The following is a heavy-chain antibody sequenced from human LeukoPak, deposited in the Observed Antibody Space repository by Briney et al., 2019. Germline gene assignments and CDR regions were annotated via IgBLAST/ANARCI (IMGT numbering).Heavy chain of an antibody. D-gene: IGHD2-15*01. Sequence: GGSLRLSCAASGFTLSDYYMDWVRQAPGKGLEWVGRTKNRPNDYITEYAASVGGRFTISRDDSKNSLYLQMNSLRTEDTAVYYCARDNFHPTGKSGGSYYLDYWGLGTLVTVSS. CDR1: GFTLSDYY. V-gene: IGHV3-72*01. CDR2: TKNRPNDYIT. CDR3: ARDNFHPTGKSGGSYYLDY. J-gene: IGHJ4*02.